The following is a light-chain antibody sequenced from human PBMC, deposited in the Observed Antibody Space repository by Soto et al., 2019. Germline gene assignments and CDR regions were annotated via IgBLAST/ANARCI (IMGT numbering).Light chain of an antibody. CDR3: QQRRNWPLT. CDR1: QNIDTY. CDR2: DAS. J-gene: IGKJ4*01. Sequence: EVALTQSPATLSSSPGEIVTFACRSSQNIDTYLAWYQQRPGQAPRLLIYDASYRAVGIPSRFSGSGSGTDFTLTISSLEPADFAIYHCQQRRNWPLTFGGGTKVDIK. V-gene: IGKV3-11*01.